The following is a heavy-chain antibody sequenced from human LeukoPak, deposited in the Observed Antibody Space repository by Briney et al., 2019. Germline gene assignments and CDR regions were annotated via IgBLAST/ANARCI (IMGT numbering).Heavy chain of an antibody. V-gene: IGHV3-20*04. Sequence: PGGSLRLSCAASGFTFEGYGMSWVRQAPGKGLEWVSGINWDGGSIGYADSVKGRFTISRDNAKKSVYLQMNSLRADDTALYYCARGYYAIDYWGHGTLVTVSS. CDR2: INWDGGSI. CDR1: GFTFEGYG. CDR3: ARGYYAIDY. J-gene: IGHJ4*01. D-gene: IGHD3-16*01.